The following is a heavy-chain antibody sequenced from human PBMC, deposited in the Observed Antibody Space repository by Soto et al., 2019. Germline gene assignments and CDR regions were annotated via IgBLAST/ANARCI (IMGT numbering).Heavy chain of an antibody. CDR3: ATEKHYFDTGGYYY. CDR1: GFTFNSYS. D-gene: IGHD3-22*01. V-gene: IGHV3-21*01. CDR2: ISSFSNYM. Sequence: GGSLRLSCAVSGFTFNSYSMNWVRQAPGKGLEWVSSISSFSNYMYYTDSVKGRFTISRDNAKNSLYLQMNSLRAEDTAVYYCATEKHYFDTGGYYYWGQGTLVTVSS. J-gene: IGHJ4*02.